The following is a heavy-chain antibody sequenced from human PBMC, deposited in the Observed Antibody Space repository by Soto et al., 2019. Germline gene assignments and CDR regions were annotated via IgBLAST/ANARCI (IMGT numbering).Heavy chain of an antibody. Sequence: VSCKASGGTFSSYAISWVRQAPGQGLEWMGGIIPIFGTANYAQKFQGRVTITADESTSTAYMELSSLRSEDTAVYYCARGDYYDSSGYYPLAPYFDYWGQGTLVTVSS. J-gene: IGHJ4*02. CDR3: ARGDYYDSSGYYPLAPYFDY. CDR1: GGTFSSYA. V-gene: IGHV1-69*01. D-gene: IGHD3-22*01. CDR2: IIPIFGTA.